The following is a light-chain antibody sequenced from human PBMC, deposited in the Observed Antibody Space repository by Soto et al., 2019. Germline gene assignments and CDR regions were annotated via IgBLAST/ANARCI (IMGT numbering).Light chain of an antibody. CDR2: DVS. V-gene: IGLV2-14*01. J-gene: IGLJ1*01. CDR3: SSYTSTNTLYL. CDR1: SSDIGDYNY. Sequence: QPVLTQPASVSGSPGQSITISCTGTSSDIGDYNYVSWYQLHPGKAPKLMIYDVSNRPSGVSSRFSASKSGNTASLTISGLQAEDEADYYCSSYTSTNTLYLFGTGTKLTVL.